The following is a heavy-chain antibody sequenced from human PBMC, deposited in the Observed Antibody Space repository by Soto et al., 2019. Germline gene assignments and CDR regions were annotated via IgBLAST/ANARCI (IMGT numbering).Heavy chain of an antibody. V-gene: IGHV4-34*01. D-gene: IGHD3-3*01. Sequence: SETLSLTCAVYGGSFSGYYWSWIRQPPGKGLEWIGEINHSGSTNYNPSLKSRVTISVDTSKNQFPLKLSSVTAADTAVYYCARGLRITIFGVVGYYYYGMDVWGQGTTVTVS. CDR3: ARGLRITIFGVVGYYYYGMDV. CDR1: GGSFSGYY. CDR2: INHSGST. J-gene: IGHJ6*02.